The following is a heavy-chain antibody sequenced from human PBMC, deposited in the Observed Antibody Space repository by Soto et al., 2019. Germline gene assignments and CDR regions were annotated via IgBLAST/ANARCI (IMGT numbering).Heavy chain of an antibody. V-gene: IGHV3-9*01. CDR2: ISWNSGSI. CDR3: AKDNPYCSGGSCYSLGFDY. D-gene: IGHD2-15*01. J-gene: IGHJ4*02. Sequence: EVQLVESGGGLVQPGRSLRLSCAASGFTFDDYAMHWVRQAPGKCLEWVSGISWNSGSIGYADSVKGRFTISRDNATDSLYLQMNSLRAEDTALYYCAKDNPYCSGGSCYSLGFDYWGQGTLVTVSS. CDR1: GFTFDDYA.